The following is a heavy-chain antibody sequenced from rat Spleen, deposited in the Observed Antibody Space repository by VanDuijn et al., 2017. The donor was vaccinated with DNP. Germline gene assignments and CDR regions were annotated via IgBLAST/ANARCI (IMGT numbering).Heavy chain of an antibody. CDR3: VRWNSGHFDY. J-gene: IGHJ2*01. CDR2: INPSGDSS. Sequence: EVQLVESGGDLVQPGRSLKLSCVASGFTFSNYDMAWVRQAPTKGLEWVASINPSGDSSYYRASVKGRFTVSRDNAKSTLYLQMNSLRSEDMATYYCVRWNSGHFDYWGQGVMVTVSS. V-gene: IGHV5-25*01. D-gene: IGHD4-3*01. CDR1: GFTFSNYD.